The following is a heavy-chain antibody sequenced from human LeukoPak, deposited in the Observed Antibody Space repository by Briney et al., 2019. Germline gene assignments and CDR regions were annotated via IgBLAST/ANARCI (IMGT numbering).Heavy chain of an antibody. J-gene: IGHJ4*02. CDR1: GFIFKNDW. D-gene: IGHD6-6*01. CDR3: SRGLGQPVDS. Sequence: PGGSLRLFCVGSGFIFKNDWMHWVRQAPGKGLVWVSRLYSEGGRTYYADSVKGRFTISRDNAKNTLYLQMNSLTVEDTAVYYCSRGLGQPVDSWGQGTLVTVSS. CDR2: LYSEGGRT. V-gene: IGHV3-74*01.